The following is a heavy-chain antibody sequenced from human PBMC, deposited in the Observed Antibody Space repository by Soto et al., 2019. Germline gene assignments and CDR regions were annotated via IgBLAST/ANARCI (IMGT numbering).Heavy chain of an antibody. Sequence: KPSETLSLTCTVSGGSVSIGSYYWSWMRQPPGKGLEWIGYIYYSGSTNYNPSLKSRVTISVDTSKNQFSLKLSSVTAADTAVYYCARASCGGDCPPIYYYYGMDVWGQGTTVTVSS. J-gene: IGHJ6*02. CDR1: GGSVSIGSYY. CDR2: IYYSGST. V-gene: IGHV4-61*01. D-gene: IGHD2-21*02. CDR3: ARASCGGDCPPIYYYYGMDV.